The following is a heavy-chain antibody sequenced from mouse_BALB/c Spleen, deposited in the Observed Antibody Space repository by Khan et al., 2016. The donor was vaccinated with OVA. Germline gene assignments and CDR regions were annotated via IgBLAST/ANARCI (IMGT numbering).Heavy chain of an antibody. Sequence: VQLKQSGPGLVKPSQSLSLTCTVTGYSITRDYAWNWIRQFPGNKLEWMGYISNSGSTTYNPSLKSRISITRDTSKNRFFLQLNSVTTEDTATXSCSSELGRYYSMDYWGQGTSVTVSS. J-gene: IGHJ4*01. CDR2: ISNSGST. CDR1: GYSITRDYA. D-gene: IGHD4-1*01. CDR3: SSELGRYYSMDY. V-gene: IGHV3-2*02.